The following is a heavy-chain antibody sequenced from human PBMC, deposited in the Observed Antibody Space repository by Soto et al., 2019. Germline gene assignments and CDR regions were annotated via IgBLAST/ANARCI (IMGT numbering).Heavy chain of an antibody. CDR1: GGSFSCYY. J-gene: IGHJ6*02. D-gene: IGHD6-25*01. Sequence: PSETLSLTCAVYGGSFSCYYWSWIRQPPGKGLEWIGEINHSGSTNYNPSLKSRVTISVDTSKNQFSLKLSSVTAADTAVYYCAREMAQRPRLTPYYYYYYGMDVWGQGTTVTVSS. CDR2: INHSGST. V-gene: IGHV4-34*01. CDR3: AREMAQRPRLTPYYYYYYGMDV.